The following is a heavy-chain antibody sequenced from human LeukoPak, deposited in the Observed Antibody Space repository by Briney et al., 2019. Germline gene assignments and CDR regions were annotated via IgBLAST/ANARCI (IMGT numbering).Heavy chain of an antibody. V-gene: IGHV1-2*02. CDR2: INTNNGGT. D-gene: IGHD1-26*01. CDR1: GYGFPGYY. J-gene: IGHJ4*02. CDR3: ARDRVSGRNADYFDY. Sequence: ASVKVSCKASGYGFPGYYMHWVRQAPGQGLECMGWINTNNGGTNYAQKFQGRVTMTRDTSINTAYMELSSLRSDDTAVYYCARDRVSGRNADYFDYWGQGTLVTVSS.